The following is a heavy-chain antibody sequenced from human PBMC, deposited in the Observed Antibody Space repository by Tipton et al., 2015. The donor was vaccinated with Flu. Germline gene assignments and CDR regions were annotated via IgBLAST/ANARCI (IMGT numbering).Heavy chain of an antibody. CDR2: ISRGGST. Sequence: TLSLTCIVSGDSTRGDYFWGWIRQPPGKGLEWIGHISRGGSTYYNSSLQSRATISVDTSRNRFSLKVKSVTAADTAVYYCARRDYSKYGSEPKNGFGHWGQGTLGTGSS. CDR1: GDSTRGDYF. CDR3: ARRDYSKYGSEPKNGFGH. J-gene: IGHJ5*02. V-gene: IGHV4-38-2*02. D-gene: IGHD4-11*01.